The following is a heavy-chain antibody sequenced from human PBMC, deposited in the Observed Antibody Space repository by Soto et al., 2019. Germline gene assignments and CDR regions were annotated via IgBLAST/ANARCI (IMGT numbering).Heavy chain of an antibody. D-gene: IGHD3-22*01. CDR2: IYPGDSDT. Sequence: PRESLKNSCKGSGYSFTSYWIGWGRQMPGKGLEWMGIIYPGDSDTRYSPSFQGQVTISADKSISTAYLQWSSLKASDTAMYYCARHEADYYDSSGYYHPDYWCQGTLVTVSS. CDR3: ARHEADYYDSSGYYHPDY. V-gene: IGHV5-51*01. CDR1: GYSFTSYW. J-gene: IGHJ4*02.